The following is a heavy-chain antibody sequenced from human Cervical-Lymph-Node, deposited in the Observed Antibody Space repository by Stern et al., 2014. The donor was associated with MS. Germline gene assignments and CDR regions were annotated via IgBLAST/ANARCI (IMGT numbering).Heavy chain of an antibody. Sequence: VQLVESGAEVKKPGSSVRVSCKTSGGTFSSYAISWVRQAPGQGLEWVGGIIPLFGTTNYAQKFQGRVTITADESTSTAYMELSSLRSEDTAVYYCARLRSGSYYGYFQHWGQGTLVTVSS. CDR3: ARLRSGSYYGYFQH. J-gene: IGHJ1*01. CDR2: IIPLFGTT. CDR1: GGTFSSYA. V-gene: IGHV1-69*01. D-gene: IGHD1-26*01.